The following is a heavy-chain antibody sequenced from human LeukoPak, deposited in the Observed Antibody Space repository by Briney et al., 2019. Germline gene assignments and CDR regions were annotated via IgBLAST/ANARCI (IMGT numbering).Heavy chain of an antibody. D-gene: IGHD2-15*01. CDR2: INPKSGVI. Sequence: ASVKVSCKASGYTFIDYYLHWVRQAPGQGLEWMGWINPKSGVIKHGQKFLGRVTMTMDTSITTAYMELSTLKSDHTAVYYCTRGTSLRLLLSWFDPWGQGTLVTVSS. CDR3: TRGTSLRLLLSWFDP. J-gene: IGHJ5*02. CDR1: GYTFIDYY. V-gene: IGHV1-2*02.